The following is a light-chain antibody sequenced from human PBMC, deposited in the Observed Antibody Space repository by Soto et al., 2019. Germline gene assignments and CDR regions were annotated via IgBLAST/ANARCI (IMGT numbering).Light chain of an antibody. CDR3: QQYDNYPWT. J-gene: IGKJ1*01. CDR2: KAS. Sequence: DIQMTQSPSTLSASVGDRVTITRRASQSISSWLAWYQQKPGEAPKLLIYKASNLDSGVPSRFSGSGSGTEFTLTVSSLQPDDFATYYCQQYDNYPWTFGQGTKVEI. CDR1: QSISSW. V-gene: IGKV1-5*03.